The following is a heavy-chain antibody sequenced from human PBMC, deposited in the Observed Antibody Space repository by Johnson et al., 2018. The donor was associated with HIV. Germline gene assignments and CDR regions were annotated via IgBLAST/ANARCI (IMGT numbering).Heavy chain of an antibody. Sequence: QVQLVESGGGVVQPVGSLRLSCAASGFTFNNYGMHWVRQSPGKGLEWVAFIRFDETIKYYGDSVKGRFTISRDNAKNSLYLQMNSLRAEDTAVYYCARFPPGGNYYFDIWGQGTMVTVSS. D-gene: IGHD1-26*01. CDR3: ARFPPGGNYYFDI. CDR2: IRFDETIK. V-gene: IGHV3-30*02. J-gene: IGHJ3*02. CDR1: GFTFNNYG.